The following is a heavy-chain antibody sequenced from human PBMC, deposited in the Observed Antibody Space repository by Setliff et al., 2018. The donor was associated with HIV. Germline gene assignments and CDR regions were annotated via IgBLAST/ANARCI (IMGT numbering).Heavy chain of an antibody. CDR1: GYTFTGHY. CDR3: ARDDRGRVRGVGPFDP. J-gene: IGHJ5*02. CDR2: INPNNGAS. V-gene: IGHV1-2*02. Sequence: GASVKVSCKASGYTFTGHYMHWVRQAPGQGLEWMGWINPNNGASNYAQRFQGRVTMTRDTSTSTAYMELSRLRSDDTAVYYCARDDRGRVRGVGPFDPWGQGTQVTVSS. D-gene: IGHD3-10*01.